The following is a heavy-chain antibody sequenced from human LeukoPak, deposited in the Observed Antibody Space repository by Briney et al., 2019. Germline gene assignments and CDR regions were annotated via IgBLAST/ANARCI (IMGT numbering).Heavy chain of an antibody. CDR3: AKDWWELRGGFDY. V-gene: IGHV3-11*01. Sequence: GGSLRLSCAASGFTFSDYYMSWIRQAPGKGLEWVSYISSSGSTIYYADSVKGRFTISRDNSKNTLYLQMNSLRAEDTAVYYCAKDWWELRGGFDYWGQGTLVTVSS. CDR1: GFTFSDYY. CDR2: ISSSGSTI. J-gene: IGHJ4*02. D-gene: IGHD1-26*01.